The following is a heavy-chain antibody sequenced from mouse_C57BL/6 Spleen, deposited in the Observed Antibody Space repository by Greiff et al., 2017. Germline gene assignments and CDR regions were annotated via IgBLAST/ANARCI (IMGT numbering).Heavy chain of an antibody. CDR2: IWRCVRP. V-gene: IGHV2-5*01. D-gene: IGHD2-4*01. CDR1: GFTLTSYG. CDR3: AQGSITTGRGQTEGRVYAMDY. Sequence: QVQLQQSGPGLVQPSQSLSITCKVSGFTLTSYGVHWVRQSPGKGLEWLGVIWRCVRPYYTAAFMSTLRTPKDNSKLQVFFTMNGLQATDTAIYYSAQGSITTGRGQTEGRVYAMDYWGQGTSVTVSS. J-gene: IGHJ4*01.